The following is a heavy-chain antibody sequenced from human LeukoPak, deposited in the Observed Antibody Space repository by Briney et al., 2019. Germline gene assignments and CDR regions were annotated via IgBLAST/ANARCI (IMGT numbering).Heavy chain of an antibody. V-gene: IGHV1-18*01. Sequence: ASVTVSFKTSGYTFTNYGINWLRQAPGQGLELMGWISTDNGNTNYAQKLQGRVTMTTDTATSTAYTELRSLRSGDTAVYYCARYKVGAGYYYYYMDVWGKGTTVTVSS. CDR3: ARYKVGAGYYYYYMDV. D-gene: IGHD3-16*01. CDR2: ISTDNGNT. CDR1: GYTFTNYG. J-gene: IGHJ6*03.